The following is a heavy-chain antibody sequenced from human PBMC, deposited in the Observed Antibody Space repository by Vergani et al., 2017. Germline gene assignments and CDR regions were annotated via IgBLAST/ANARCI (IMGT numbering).Heavy chain of an antibody. J-gene: IGHJ2*01. V-gene: IGHV3-21*01. Sequence: EVQLVESGGGLVKPGGSLRLSCAASGFTFSSYSMNWVRQAPGKGLEWVSSISSSSSYIYYADSVKGRFTISRDKAKNSLYLQMNSLRAEDTAVYYCARAADGSSGYYTNWYFDLWGRGTLVTVSS. CDR3: ARAADGSSGYYTNWYFDL. CDR1: GFTFSSYS. CDR2: ISSSSSYI. D-gene: IGHD3-22*01.